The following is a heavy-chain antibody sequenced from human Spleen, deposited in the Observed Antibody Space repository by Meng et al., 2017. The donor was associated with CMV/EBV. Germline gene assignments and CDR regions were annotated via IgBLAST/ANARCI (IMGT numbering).Heavy chain of an antibody. J-gene: IGHJ6*02. D-gene: IGHD3-3*01. CDR2: ISWDSGTI. V-gene: IGHV3-9*01. CDR3: AKEKDDFWSGYYSYYYGMDV. CDR1: GFTFDDCA. Sequence: SLKISCAASGFTFDDCAMHWVRQAPGKGLEWVSGISWDSGTIGYADSVKGRFTISRDNSKNTLYLQMNSLRAEDTAVYYCAKEKDDFWSGYYSYYYGMDVWGQGTTVTVSS.